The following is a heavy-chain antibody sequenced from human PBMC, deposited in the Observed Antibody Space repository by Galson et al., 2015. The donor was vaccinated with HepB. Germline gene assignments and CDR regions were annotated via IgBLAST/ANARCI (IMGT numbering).Heavy chain of an antibody. V-gene: IGHV3-30*18. CDR2: ISYDGSNK. CDR3: AKDPYGSGFFSYFDY. D-gene: IGHD3-10*01. J-gene: IGHJ4*02. CDR1: GFTFSSYG. Sequence: SLRLSCAASGFTFSSYGMHWVRQAPGKGLEWVAVISYDGSNKYYADSVKGRFTISRDNSKNTLYLQMNSLRAEDTAVYYCAKDPYGSGFFSYFDYWGQGSLVTVPS.